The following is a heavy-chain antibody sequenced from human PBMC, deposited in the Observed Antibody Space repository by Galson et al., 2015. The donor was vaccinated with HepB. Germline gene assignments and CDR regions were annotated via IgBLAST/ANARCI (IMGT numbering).Heavy chain of an antibody. CDR1: GGSISSGGYY. J-gene: IGHJ3*02. D-gene: IGHD6-13*01. CDR2: IYYSGST. V-gene: IGHV4-31*03. CDR3: ARDRVAAAGTGDAFDI. Sequence: TLSLTCTVSGGSISSGGYYWSWIRQHPGKGLEWIGYIYYSGSTYYNPSLKSRVTISVDTSKNQFSLKLSSVTAADTAVYYCARDRVAAAGTGDAFDIWGQGTMVTVSS.